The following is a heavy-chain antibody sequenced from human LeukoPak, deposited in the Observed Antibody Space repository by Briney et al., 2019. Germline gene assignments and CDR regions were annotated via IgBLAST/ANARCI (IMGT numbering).Heavy chain of an antibody. D-gene: IGHD6-19*01. V-gene: IGHV1-46*01. J-gene: IGHJ4*02. CDR1: GYTFTSYY. CDR2: INPSGGST. Sequence: GASVKVSCKASGYTFTSYYMHWVRQAPGQGLEWMGIINPSGGSTSYAQKFQGRVTMTRDTSTSTVCMELSSLRSEDAAVYYCARVAVAGRDDDYWGQGTLVTVSS. CDR3: ARVAVAGRDDDY.